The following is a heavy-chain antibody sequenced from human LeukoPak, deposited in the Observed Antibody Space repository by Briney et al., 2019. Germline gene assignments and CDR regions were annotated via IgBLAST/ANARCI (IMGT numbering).Heavy chain of an antibody. CDR2: FDPEDGET. D-gene: IGHD6-6*01. J-gene: IGHJ4*02. V-gene: IGHV1-24*01. CDR3: ATDKLSRYYFDY. CDR1: GYTLTELS. Sequence: ASVQVSCKVSGYTLTELSMHWVRQAPGKGLEWMGGFDPEDGETIYAQKFQGRVTMTEDTSTDTAYMELSSLRSEDTAVYYCATDKLSRYYFDYWGQGTLVTVSS.